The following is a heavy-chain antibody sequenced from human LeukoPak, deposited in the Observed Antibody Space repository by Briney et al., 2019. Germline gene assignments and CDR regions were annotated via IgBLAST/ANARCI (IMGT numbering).Heavy chain of an antibody. CDR1: GXTFSDYY. V-gene: IGHV3-11*01. CDR3: AFTNYYDSSGYGDY. J-gene: IGHJ4*02. CDR2: ISSSGSTI. Sequence: SXAAXGXTFSDYYMSWIRQAPGKGLEWVSYISSSGSTIYYADSVKGRFTISRDNAKNSLYLQMNSLRAEDTAVYYCAFTNYYDSSGYGDYWGQGTLXT. D-gene: IGHD3-22*01.